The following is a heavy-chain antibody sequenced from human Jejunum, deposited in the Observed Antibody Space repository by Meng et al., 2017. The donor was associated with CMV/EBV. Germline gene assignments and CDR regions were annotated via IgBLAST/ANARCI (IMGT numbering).Heavy chain of an antibody. D-gene: IGHD1-14*01. CDR2: ISAYNGNT. CDR1: GYIFNNYG. J-gene: IGHJ5*02. V-gene: IGHV1-18*01. Sequence: VQLLQSGAEVKKPGASVKVSCKASGYIFNNYGVSWVRQASGQGPEWMGWISAYNGNTNYAQNFQGRFTMTTDTSTSTAYMELRSLRSDDTAVYYCARDLPGGTKGTWLDLWGQGTLVTVSS. CDR3: ARDLPGGTKGTWLDL.